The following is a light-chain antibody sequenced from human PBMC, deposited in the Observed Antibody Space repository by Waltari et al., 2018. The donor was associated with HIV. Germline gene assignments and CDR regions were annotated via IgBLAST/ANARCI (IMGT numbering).Light chain of an antibody. V-gene: IGLV2-11*01. Sequence: QSALTQPRSVSGSLGQSVTISCTGTNSDVGRYNYVSWFQQHPGKAPKLMIYDVSKRPSGVPDLVSGSKSGHTASLTISVLQAEDEAYYYCCSYAGSIPFVFGSGTKLTVL. CDR3: CSYAGSIPFV. CDR2: DVS. CDR1: NSDVGRYNY. J-gene: IGLJ1*01.